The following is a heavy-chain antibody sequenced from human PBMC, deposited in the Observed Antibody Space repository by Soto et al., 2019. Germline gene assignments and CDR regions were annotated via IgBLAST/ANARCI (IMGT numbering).Heavy chain of an antibody. CDR1: GYTFTSYG. J-gene: IGHJ4*02. V-gene: IGHV1-18*01. CDR2: ISAYNGNT. D-gene: IGHD2-2*01. CDR3: ARGAELRCSSTSCYGYSPRFIDY. Sequence: ASVKVSCKASGYTFTSYGISWVRQAPGQGLEWMVWISAYNGNTNYAQKLQGRVTMTTTKATRTAYMGLSSLRADDTAVYYSARGAELRCSSTSCYGYSPRFIDYWGQGTLVTVSS.